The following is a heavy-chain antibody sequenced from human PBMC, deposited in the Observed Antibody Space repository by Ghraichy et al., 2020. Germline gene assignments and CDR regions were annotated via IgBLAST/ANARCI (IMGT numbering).Heavy chain of an antibody. D-gene: IGHD1-26*01. CDR1: GYNFVIYY. CDR3: ARSDGGSPDY. V-gene: IGHV1-46*03. J-gene: IGHJ4*02. Sequence: ASVKVSCKASGYNFVIYYIHWVRLAPGQGLEWMGLINPNGGTTSYAQNFQGRVTMTSDTSTSTVYMELSGLSSDDTAVYYCARSDGGSPDYWGQGALVTVSS. CDR2: INPNGGTT.